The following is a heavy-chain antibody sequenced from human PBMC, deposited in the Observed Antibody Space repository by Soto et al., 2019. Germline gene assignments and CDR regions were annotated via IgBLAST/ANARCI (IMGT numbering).Heavy chain of an antibody. Sequence: SETLSLTCTVSGGSISSYYWSWIRQPPGKGLEWIGSMFYSGLTYYNPSLKSRVTLSVDTSKNQFSVRLNSVTAADTAVYYCAPLSVSLSGPYGIHVWGQGTTVTSP. CDR3: APLSVSLSGPYGIHV. D-gene: IGHD2-15*01. CDR2: MFYSGLT. CDR1: GGSISSYY. J-gene: IGHJ6*02. V-gene: IGHV4-59*04.